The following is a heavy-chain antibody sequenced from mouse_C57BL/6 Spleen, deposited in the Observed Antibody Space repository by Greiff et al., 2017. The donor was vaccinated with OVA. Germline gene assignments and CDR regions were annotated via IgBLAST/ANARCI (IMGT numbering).Heavy chain of an antibody. CDR2: FYPGDGDT. V-gene: IGHV1-82*01. CDR3: AREADYDGNFDV. Sequence: QVQLQQSGPELVKPGASVKISCKASGYAFSSSWMNWVKQRPGKGLEWIGRFYPGDGDTNYNGKFKGKATLTADKSSSTAYMQLSSLTSEDSAVYFCAREADYDGNFDVWGTGTTVTVSS. D-gene: IGHD2-4*01. J-gene: IGHJ1*03. CDR1: GYAFSSSW.